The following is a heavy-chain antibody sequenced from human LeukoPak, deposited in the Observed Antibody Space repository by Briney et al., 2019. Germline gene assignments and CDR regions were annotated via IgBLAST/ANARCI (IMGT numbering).Heavy chain of an antibody. Sequence: PSETLSLTCTVSGGSISSHYWSWIRRPPGQGLEWIGYVHSSGGANYNPSLNSRVTMSVDTSEDRLSLRLSSVTAADTAVYYCARGIAARPWAFDIWGQGTMVTVSS. CDR3: ARGIAARPWAFDI. CDR2: VHSSGGA. D-gene: IGHD6-6*01. V-gene: IGHV4-59*08. J-gene: IGHJ3*02. CDR1: GGSISSHY.